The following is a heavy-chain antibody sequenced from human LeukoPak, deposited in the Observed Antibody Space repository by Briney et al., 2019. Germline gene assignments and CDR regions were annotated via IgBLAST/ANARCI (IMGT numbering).Heavy chain of an antibody. J-gene: IGHJ4*02. CDR2: IYYSGNT. D-gene: IGHD5-18*01. V-gene: IGHV4-39*01. Sequence: SETLSLTCTVSGDSINTKNYYWGWIRQPPGKGLEWIGSIYYSGNTYYNPSLKSRVTLSIDTSKNQFSLRLSSVTAADTAVYHCAKHSYGTFDYWGQGTLVTVSS. CDR3: AKHSYGTFDY. CDR1: GDSINTKNYY.